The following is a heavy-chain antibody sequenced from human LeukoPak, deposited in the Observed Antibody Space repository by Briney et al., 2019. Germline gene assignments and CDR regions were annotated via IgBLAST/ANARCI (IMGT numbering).Heavy chain of an antibody. CDR2: IWYDGSNK. D-gene: IGHD6-13*01. Sequence: PGGSLRLSCAASGFTFSSYGMHWVRQAPGRGLEWVAVIWYDGSNKYYADSVKGRFTISRDNSKNTLYLQMNSLRAEDTAVYYCAREGQLVSGMDVWGQGTTVTASS. CDR3: AREGQLVSGMDV. J-gene: IGHJ6*02. CDR1: GFTFSSYG. V-gene: IGHV3-33*01.